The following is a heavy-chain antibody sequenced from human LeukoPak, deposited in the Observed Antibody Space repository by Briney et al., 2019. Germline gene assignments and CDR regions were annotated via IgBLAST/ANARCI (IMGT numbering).Heavy chain of an antibody. CDR2: IWDDGSNK. Sequence: GGSLRLSCAASGLNFNDNDMDWVRQAPGKGLEWVAVIWDDGSNKYYAESVKGRFTISRDISKNMLYLQMNSLRVEDTAVYYCARGHYGSGIHQGAFDIWGQGTIVTVSS. J-gene: IGHJ3*02. CDR3: ARGHYGSGIHQGAFDI. D-gene: IGHD3-10*01. CDR1: GLNFNDND. V-gene: IGHV3-33*01.